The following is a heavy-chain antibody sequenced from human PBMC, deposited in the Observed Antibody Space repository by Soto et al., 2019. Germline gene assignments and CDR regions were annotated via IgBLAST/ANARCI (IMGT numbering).Heavy chain of an antibody. CDR3: ARRPAGNSDY. J-gene: IGHJ4*02. D-gene: IGHD6-6*01. V-gene: IGHV4-59*01. CDR2: VFSTGST. Sequence: SETLSLTCTVSGDSISTYYWSWIRQPPGKGLEWIGYVFSTGSTNYNPSLKSRVTISVDTSKNQFSLKLSSVTAADTAVYYCARRPAGNSDYWGPGTLVTLSS. CDR1: GDSISTYY.